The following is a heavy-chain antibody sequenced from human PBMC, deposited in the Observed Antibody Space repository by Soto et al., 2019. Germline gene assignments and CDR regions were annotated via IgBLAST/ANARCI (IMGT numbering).Heavy chain of an antibody. J-gene: IGHJ4*02. CDR1: GFTFDNYA. CDR2: ISWNSNTI. Sequence: EVQLVESGGGLVQPGRSLRLSCAASGFTFDNYAMHWVRQAPGKGLEWVSGISWNSNTIAYADSVKGRFTISRDNAKNSLYLQMNSLRAGDTAFYYFAKDAGPNWGQGTLVTVSS. V-gene: IGHV3-9*01. CDR3: AKDAGPN.